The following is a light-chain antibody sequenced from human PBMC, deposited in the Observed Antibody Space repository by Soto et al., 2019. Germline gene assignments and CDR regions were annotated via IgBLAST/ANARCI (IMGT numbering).Light chain of an antibody. J-gene: IGLJ1*01. CDR1: SSDVGGYNF. Sequence: QSALTQPASVSGSPGQSVTISCSGTSSDVGGYNFVSWYQQHPGKAPKFLIYDVSNRPSGVSTRFSGSKSGNTASLTISGLQADDEADYYCRSYTSSSTEVFGNGTKVTVL. CDR2: DVS. V-gene: IGLV2-14*03. CDR3: RSYTSSSTEV.